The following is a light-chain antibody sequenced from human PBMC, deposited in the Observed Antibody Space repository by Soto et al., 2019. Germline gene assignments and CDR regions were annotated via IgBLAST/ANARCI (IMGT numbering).Light chain of an antibody. CDR3: CSFAGSYSVWV. CDR2: DVS. Sequence: QSALTQPRSVSGAPGQSVTISCTGTSSDVGDYNDVSWYQQFPGKAPKLVIYDVSKRPSGVPDRFSGSKSGNTASLTISGLQAEDEADYYCCSFAGSYSVWVFGGGTKLTVL. CDR1: SSDVGDYND. V-gene: IGLV2-11*01. J-gene: IGLJ3*02.